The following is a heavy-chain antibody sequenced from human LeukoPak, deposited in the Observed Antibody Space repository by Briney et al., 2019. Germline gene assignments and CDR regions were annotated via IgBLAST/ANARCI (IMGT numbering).Heavy chain of an antibody. CDR3: ARLSVGSYWSFDY. J-gene: IGHJ4*02. Sequence: SETLSLTCAVYGGSFSGYYWSWIRQPPGKGLEWIGEINHSGSTNYNPSLKSRVTISVDTSKNQFSLKLSSVTAADTAVYYCARLSVGSYWSFDYWGQGTLVTVSS. V-gene: IGHV4-34*01. D-gene: IGHD1-26*01. CDR2: INHSGST. CDR1: GGSFSGYY.